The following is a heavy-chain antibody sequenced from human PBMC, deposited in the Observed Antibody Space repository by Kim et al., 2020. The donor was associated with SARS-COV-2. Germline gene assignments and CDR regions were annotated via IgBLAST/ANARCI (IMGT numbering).Heavy chain of an antibody. Sequence: ASVKVSCKASGNALTNHAVSWVRQAPGQGLEWIGWISVDNGNRNYAQMFQGRVTMTTDISTNTAYMDLGSLNSDDTAIYYCARDHDGYSPILDYWGQGTLVTVSS. CDR2: ISVDNGNR. D-gene: IGHD5-18*01. J-gene: IGHJ4*02. CDR3: ARDHDGYSPILDY. CDR1: GNALTNHA. V-gene: IGHV1-18*04.